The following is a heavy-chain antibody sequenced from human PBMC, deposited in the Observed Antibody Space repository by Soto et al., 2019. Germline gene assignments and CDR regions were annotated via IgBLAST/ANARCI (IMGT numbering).Heavy chain of an antibody. CDR3: WYGSGSYRFDS. Sequence: QVQLQESGPGLVKPSQTLSLTCTISGGSISSGGYYWSWIRQHPGKGLEWIGYIYYTGSTYYSPSLKSRVTVSGDTSKNQFSLKLSSVTAADTAVYHCWYGSGSYRFDSWGQGTQVTVSS. D-gene: IGHD3-10*01. CDR1: GGSISSGGYY. CDR2: IYYTGST. J-gene: IGHJ4*02. V-gene: IGHV4-31*03.